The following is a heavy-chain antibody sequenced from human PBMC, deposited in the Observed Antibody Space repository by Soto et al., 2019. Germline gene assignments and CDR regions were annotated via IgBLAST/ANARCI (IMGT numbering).Heavy chain of an antibody. CDR2: IYYSGST. D-gene: IGHD6-6*01. Sequence: LSLTCTVSGGSISSGDYYWSWIRQPPGKGLEWIGYIYYSGSTYYNPSLKSRVTISVDTSKNQFSLKLSSVTAADTAVYYCARVRIESSSSVSYYFDYWGKGTLVTVSS. V-gene: IGHV4-30-4*01. J-gene: IGHJ4*02. CDR1: GGSISSGDYY. CDR3: ARVRIESSSSVSYYFDY.